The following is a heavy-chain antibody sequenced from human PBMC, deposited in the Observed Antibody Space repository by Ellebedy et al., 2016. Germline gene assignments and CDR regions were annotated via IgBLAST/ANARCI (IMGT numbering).Heavy chain of an antibody. CDR3: ARAGYCDKDLCNTPDH. J-gene: IGHJ4*02. D-gene: IGHD2-15*01. CDR2: IFSDGNT. Sequence: GESLKISCAASGFTVSTNYMKWVRQAPGKGLEWVSAIFSDGNTYYADSVKGRFTISRDNSKNTVFLQMNSLRVEDTAVYYCARAGYCDKDLCNTPDHWGQGTLVTVSS. V-gene: IGHV3-53*01. CDR1: GFTVSTNY.